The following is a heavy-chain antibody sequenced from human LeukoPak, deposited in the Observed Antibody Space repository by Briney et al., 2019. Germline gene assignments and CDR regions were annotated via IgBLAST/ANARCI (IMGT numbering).Heavy chain of an antibody. CDR3: ARVFLERLTSGYSDS. Sequence: GGSLRLSCAASGFTFSDYAMHWVRQGPGKGLEWVAVISYDGRQKYYGDSVKGRFTISRDNPKNTLYLQMNSLSDDDTAVYYCARVFLERLTSGYSDSWGQGTLVTVSP. V-gene: IGHV3-30-3*01. CDR1: GFTFSDYA. D-gene: IGHD3-3*01. CDR2: ISYDGRQK. J-gene: IGHJ4*02.